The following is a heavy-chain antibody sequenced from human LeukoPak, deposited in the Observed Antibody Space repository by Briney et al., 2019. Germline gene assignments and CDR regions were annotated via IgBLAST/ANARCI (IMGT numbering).Heavy chain of an antibody. CDR2: IYTSGST. CDR1: GGSISSYY. Sequence: SGTLSLTCTVSGGSISSYYWSWIRQPAGKGLEWIGRIYTSGSTNYNPSLKSRVTVSVDTSKNQFSLKLSSVTAADTAVYYCARDPSGYDMFGAFDIWGRGTMVTVSS. J-gene: IGHJ3*02. D-gene: IGHD5-12*01. V-gene: IGHV4-4*07. CDR3: ARDPSGYDMFGAFDI.